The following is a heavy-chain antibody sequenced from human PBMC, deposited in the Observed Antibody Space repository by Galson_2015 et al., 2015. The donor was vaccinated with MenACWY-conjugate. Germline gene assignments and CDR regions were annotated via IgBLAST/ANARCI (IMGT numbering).Heavy chain of an antibody. V-gene: IGHV5-51*01. CDR2: IYPPDSDT. CDR1: DYSFTRFW. Sequence: QSGAEVKKPGESLKISCKGSDYSFTRFWIGWVRQMPGKGLEWMGIIYPPDSDTKYSPSFQGQVTMSADKSITTTYLQWSSLKASDTAMYYCAIAIYDFWSGYSFDHWGQGTQVTVSS. CDR3: AIAIYDFWSGYSFDH. D-gene: IGHD3-3*01. J-gene: IGHJ4*02.